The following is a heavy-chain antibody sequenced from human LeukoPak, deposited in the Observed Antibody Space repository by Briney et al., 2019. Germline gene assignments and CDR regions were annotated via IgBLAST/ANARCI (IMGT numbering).Heavy chain of an antibody. V-gene: IGHV3-30*02. J-gene: IGHJ4*02. CDR2: IRSDGSNK. CDR3: ARDTLGEGEDANYAVYYFDY. CDR1: GFTFGSYG. Sequence: PSGGSLRLSCAASGFTFGSYGMHWVRQAPGKGLEWVTFIRSDGSNKYYADSVKGRFTISRDNAKNSLDLQMNSLSAEDTAVYYCARDTLGEGEDANYAVYYFDYWGQGTPVTVSS. D-gene: IGHD4/OR15-4a*01.